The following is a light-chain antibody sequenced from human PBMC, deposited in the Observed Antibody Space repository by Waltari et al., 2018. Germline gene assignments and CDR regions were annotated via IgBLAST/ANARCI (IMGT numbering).Light chain of an antibody. V-gene: IGKV1-9*01. CDR2: AAS. J-gene: IGKJ1*01. CDR3: QQLDTYPRT. CDR1: QGISNF. Sequence: IQLTQSPSTLSASVGDRVTITCRASQGISNFLAWYQQKPGKAPEVLISAASTLRTGVPSRFSGRGSGTDFTLTISSLQPEDFATYFCQQLDTYPRTFGQGTKVEIK.